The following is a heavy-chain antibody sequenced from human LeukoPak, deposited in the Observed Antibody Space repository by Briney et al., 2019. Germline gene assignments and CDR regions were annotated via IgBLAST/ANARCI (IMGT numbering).Heavy chain of an antibody. CDR3: AGGAGHTPGYSSGWYETDY. J-gene: IGHJ4*02. D-gene: IGHD6-19*01. V-gene: IGHV4-34*01. Sequence: PGGSLRLSCAASGFTVSSNYMSWVRQPPGKGLEWIGEINHSGSTNYNPSLKSRVTISVDTSKNQFSLKLSSVTAADTAVYYCAGGAGHTPGYSSGWYETDYWGQGTLVTVSS. CDR1: GFTVSSNY. CDR2: INHSGST.